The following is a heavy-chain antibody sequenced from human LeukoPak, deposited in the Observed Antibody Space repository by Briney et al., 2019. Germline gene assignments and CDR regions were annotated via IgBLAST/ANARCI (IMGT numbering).Heavy chain of an antibody. V-gene: IGHV4-59*01. CDR3: ARETTTVTTSYFDY. CDR2: IYYSGST. CDR1: GGSISSYY. D-gene: IGHD4-11*01. J-gene: IGHJ4*02. Sequence: SETLSLTCTVSGGSISSYYWSWIRQPPGKGLEWIGYIYYSGSTNYNPSLKSRVTISVDTSKNQFSLKLSSVTAADTAVYCCARETTTVTTSYFDYWGQGTLVTVSS.